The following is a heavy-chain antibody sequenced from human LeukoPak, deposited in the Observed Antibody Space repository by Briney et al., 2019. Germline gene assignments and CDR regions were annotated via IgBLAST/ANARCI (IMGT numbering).Heavy chain of an antibody. D-gene: IGHD3-22*01. CDR1: GGSFSGYY. CDR2: IYHSGST. V-gene: IGHV4-34*01. J-gene: IGHJ4*02. CDR3: ARVGYYDSSGYTLDY. Sequence: SETLSLTCAVYGGSFSGYYWSWIRQPPGKGLEWIGEIYHSGSTNYNPSLKSRVTISVDKSKNQFSLKLSSVTAADTAVYYCARVGYYDSSGYTLDYWGQGTLVTVSS.